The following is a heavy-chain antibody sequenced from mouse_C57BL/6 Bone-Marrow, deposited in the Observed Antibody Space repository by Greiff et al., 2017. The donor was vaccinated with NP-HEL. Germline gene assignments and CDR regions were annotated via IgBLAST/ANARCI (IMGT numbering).Heavy chain of an antibody. CDR1: GYTFTSYG. CDR3: ARSNYSNYPFAY. Sequence: QVQLKQSGAELARPGASVKLSCKASGYTFTSYGISWVKQRTRQGLEWIGEIYPRCGNTYYNEKFKGKATLTADKSSSTAYMELRSLTSEDSAVYFCARSNYSNYPFAYWGQGTLVTVSA. J-gene: IGHJ3*01. D-gene: IGHD2-5*01. CDR2: IYPRCGNT. V-gene: IGHV1-81*01.